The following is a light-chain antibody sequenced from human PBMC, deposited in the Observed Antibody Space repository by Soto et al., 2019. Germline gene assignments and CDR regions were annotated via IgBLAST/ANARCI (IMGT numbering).Light chain of an antibody. J-gene: IGKJ4*01. CDR3: HQRYIWPPLT. V-gene: IGKV3-11*01. CDR2: DTS. Sequence: EIVLTQSPATLSLSPGERATLSCRASQSVENYLAWFQQKRGQAPRLLIYDTSNRAAGIPDRFSGSGSGTHFTLTISSLDPEDFAVYYCHQRYIWPPLTFGGGTKVEIK. CDR1: QSVENY.